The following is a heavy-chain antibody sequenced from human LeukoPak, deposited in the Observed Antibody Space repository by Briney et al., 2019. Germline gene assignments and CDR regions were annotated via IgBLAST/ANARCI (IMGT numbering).Heavy chain of an antibody. V-gene: IGHV4-59*01. D-gene: IGHD4-17*01. CDR1: GGSISSYY. CDR2: IYYSGST. CDR3: ARARPRYGDYVFGFEY. Sequence: SETLSLTCTVSGGSISSYYWSWIRQPPGKGLEWIGYIYYSGSTNYNPSLKSRVTISVDTSKNQFSLKLSSVTAADTAVYYCARARPRYGDYVFGFEYWGQGTLVTVSS. J-gene: IGHJ4*02.